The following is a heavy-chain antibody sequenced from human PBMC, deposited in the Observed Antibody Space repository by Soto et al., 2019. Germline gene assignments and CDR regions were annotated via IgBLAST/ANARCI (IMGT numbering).Heavy chain of an antibody. CDR2: ISFDGNII. J-gene: IGHJ4*02. D-gene: IGHD3-9*01. CDR3: ARTFDTITYYFDY. V-gene: IGHV3-30-3*01. Sequence: GGSLRLSCAASEFSFSSYAMHWIRQAPGKGLEWVAVISFDGNIIHYADSVKGRFIISRDNSKNTLYLQMHSLSGEDTAAYYCARTFDTITYYFDYWGQGTLVTVSS. CDR1: EFSFSSYA.